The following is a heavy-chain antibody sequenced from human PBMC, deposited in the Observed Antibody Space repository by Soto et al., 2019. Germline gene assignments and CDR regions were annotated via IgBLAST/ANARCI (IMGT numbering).Heavy chain of an antibody. CDR1: GFTFANYP. J-gene: IGHJ4*02. Sequence: GGSLRLSCATSGFTFANYPMSWVRLPPGKGLKRVSSISPSGRSTYYVDSVKGRFTISRDNSKNTLYLQLNSLRAEDTAVYYCVKGTSCGGDCYSYFDSWGQGSLVTVSS. CDR2: ISPSGRST. V-gene: IGHV3-23*01. CDR3: VKGTSCGGDCYSYFDS. D-gene: IGHD2-21*02.